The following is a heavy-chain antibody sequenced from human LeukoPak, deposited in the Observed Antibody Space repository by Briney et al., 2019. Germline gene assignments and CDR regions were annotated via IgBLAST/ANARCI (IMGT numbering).Heavy chain of an antibody. CDR2: ISGSGGST. CDR3: AKDPTPGQLAPPGWFDP. D-gene: IGHD6-6*01. J-gene: IGHJ5*02. V-gene: IGHV3-23*01. CDR1: GLTFSSYA. Sequence: GGSLRLSCAASGLTFSSYAMSWVRQAPGKGLEWVSAISGSGGSTYYADSVKGRFTISRDNSKNTLYLQMNSLRAEDTAVYYCAKDPTPGQLAPPGWFDPWGQGTLVTVSS.